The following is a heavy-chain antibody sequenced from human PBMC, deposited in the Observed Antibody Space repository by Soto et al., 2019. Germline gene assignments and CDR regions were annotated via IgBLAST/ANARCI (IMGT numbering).Heavy chain of an antibody. Sequence: PSEPLSLTCTVSGGSITSSSYYWSWIRQPPGKGLEWTGYIYYSGSTNYNPSLQSRVTISVDTSKNQFSLKLSSVTAADTAVYYCARAVLPATAPFDYLGQGTLVTVSS. CDR1: GGSITSSSYY. V-gene: IGHV4-61*05. CDR3: ARAVLPATAPFDY. CDR2: IYYSGST. J-gene: IGHJ4*02. D-gene: IGHD2-2*01.